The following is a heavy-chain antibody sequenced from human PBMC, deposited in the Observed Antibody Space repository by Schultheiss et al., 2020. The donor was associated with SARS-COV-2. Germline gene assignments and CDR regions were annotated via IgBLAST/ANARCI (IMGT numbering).Heavy chain of an antibody. Sequence: SETLSLTCTVSGGSISSYYWSWIRQPPGKGLEWIGSIYHSGSTYYNPSLKSRVTISVDTSKNQFSLKLSSVTAADTAVYYCRATDAFDIWGQGTMVTVSS. CDR3: RATDAFDI. CDR1: GGSISSYY. CDR2: IYHSGST. V-gene: IGHV4-59*04. J-gene: IGHJ3*02.